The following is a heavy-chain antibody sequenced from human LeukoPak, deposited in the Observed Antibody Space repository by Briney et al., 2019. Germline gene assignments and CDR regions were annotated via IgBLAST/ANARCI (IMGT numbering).Heavy chain of an antibody. Sequence: SETLSLTCTVSGGSISSYYWSWIRQPPGKGLEWIGYIYYSGSTNYNPSLKSRVTISVDTSKNQFSLKLSSVTAADTAVYYCATARTEGRQWQYYYGMDAWGQGTTVTVSS. J-gene: IGHJ6*02. CDR1: GGSISSYY. CDR3: ATARTEGRQWQYYYGMDA. V-gene: IGHV4-59*01. CDR2: IYYSGST. D-gene: IGHD6-19*01.